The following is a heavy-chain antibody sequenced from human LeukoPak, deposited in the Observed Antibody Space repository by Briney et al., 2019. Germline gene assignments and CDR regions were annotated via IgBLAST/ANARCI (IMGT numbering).Heavy chain of an antibody. CDR2: ISRSSRTI. CDR1: GFTFSSYE. J-gene: IGHJ3*01. V-gene: IGHV3-48*01. Sequence: GGSLRLSCAASGFTFSSYEMNWVRQAPGKGLEWLSFISRSSRTIYYADSVKGRFTISRDNAKNSLYLQMSSLRVEDTAVYYCAREEFYGSQDAFDLWGQGTVVTVSS. D-gene: IGHD3-10*01. CDR3: AREEFYGSQDAFDL.